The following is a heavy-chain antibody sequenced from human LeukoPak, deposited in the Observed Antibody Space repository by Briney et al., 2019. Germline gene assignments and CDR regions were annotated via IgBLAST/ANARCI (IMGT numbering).Heavy chain of an antibody. Sequence: SETLSLTCTVSGGSIGSSSYYWGWIRQPPGKGLEWIGSIYYSGSTYYNPSLKSRVTISVDTSKNQFSLKLSSVTAADTAVYYCASPQIPGYYFDYWGQGTLVTVSS. V-gene: IGHV4-39*01. J-gene: IGHJ4*02. CDR1: GGSIGSSSYY. CDR3: ASPQIPGYYFDY. CDR2: IYYSGST. D-gene: IGHD1-14*01.